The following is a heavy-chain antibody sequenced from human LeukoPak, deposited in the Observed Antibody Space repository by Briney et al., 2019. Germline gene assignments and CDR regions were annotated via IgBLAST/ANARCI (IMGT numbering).Heavy chain of an antibody. V-gene: IGHV5-51*01. CDR1: GYTFTSYW. CDR3: ARIEGSTFDY. Sequence: GESLKISCKGSGYTFTSYWIGWVSQMPGKGLEWMGIIYPGDSESKYRPSLQGQVTISVDKSISTAYLQWSSLKASDTAMYYCARIEGSTFDYWGQGTLVTVSS. J-gene: IGHJ4*02. CDR2: IYPGDSES.